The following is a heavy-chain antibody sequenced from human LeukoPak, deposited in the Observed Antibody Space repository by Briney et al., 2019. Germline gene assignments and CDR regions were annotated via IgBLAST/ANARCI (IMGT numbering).Heavy chain of an antibody. D-gene: IGHD3-9*01. CDR2: INTNTGNP. CDR1: GYTFTSYA. CDR3: AREQVILTGYYGDYDYMDV. V-gene: IGHV7-4-1*02. Sequence: ASVNVSCKASGYTFTSYAMNWVRQAPGQGLEWMGWINTNTGNPTYAQGFTGRFVFSLDTSVSTAYLQISSLKAEDTAVYYCAREQVILTGYYGDYDYMDVWGKGTTVTVSS. J-gene: IGHJ6*03.